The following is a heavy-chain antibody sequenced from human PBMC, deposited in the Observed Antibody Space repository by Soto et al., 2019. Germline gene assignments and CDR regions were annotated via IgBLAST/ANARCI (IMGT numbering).Heavy chain of an antibody. CDR2: IIPIFGTA. V-gene: IGHV1-69*13. Sequence: GASVKVSCKASGGTFSSYAISWVRQAPGQGLEWMGGIIPIFGTANYAQKFQGRVTITADESTSTAYMELSSLRSEDTAVYYCARALAINWMALVRFEPWGQGALVTVSS. J-gene: IGHJ5*02. CDR3: ARALAINWMALVRFEP. D-gene: IGHD1-20*01. CDR1: GGTFSSYA.